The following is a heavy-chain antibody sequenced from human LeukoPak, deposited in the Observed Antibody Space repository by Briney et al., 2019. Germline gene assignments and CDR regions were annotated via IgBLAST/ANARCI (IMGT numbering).Heavy chain of an antibody. V-gene: IGHV4-38-2*02. J-gene: IGHJ4*02. CDR1: GYSISSGYY. Sequence: SETLSLTCTVSGYSISSGYYWGWIRQPPGKGLEWIWSINHSGSTYYNPSLKSRVTISVDTSKNQFSLKLNSVTAADTAVYYCAPGIFDWLTREEYYFDYWGQGTLVTVSS. D-gene: IGHD3-9*01. CDR3: APGIFDWLTREEYYFDY. CDR2: INHSGST.